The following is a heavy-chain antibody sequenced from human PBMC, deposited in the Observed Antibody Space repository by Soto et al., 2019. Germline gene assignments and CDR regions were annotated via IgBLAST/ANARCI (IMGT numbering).Heavy chain of an antibody. CDR2: INHSGST. D-gene: IGHD6-13*01. J-gene: IGHJ6*02. V-gene: IGHV4-34*01. Sequence: SETLSLTCAVYGGSFSGYYWSWIRQPPGKGLEWIGEINHSGSTNYNPSLKSRVTISVDTSKNQFSLKLSSVTAADTAVYYCARGRIAAATNARYYYGMDVWGQGTTVTVSS. CDR3: ARGRIAAATNARYYYGMDV. CDR1: GGSFSGYY.